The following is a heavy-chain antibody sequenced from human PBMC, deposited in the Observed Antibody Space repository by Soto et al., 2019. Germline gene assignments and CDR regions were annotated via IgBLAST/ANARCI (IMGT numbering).Heavy chain of an antibody. V-gene: IGHV3-21*01. D-gene: IGHD5-12*01. CDR1: GFTFSSYS. CDR2: ISSSSSYI. CDR3: AVATPEYAFDS. J-gene: IGHJ3*02. Sequence: GGSLRLSCAASGFTFSSYSMNWVRQAPGKGLEWVSSISSSSSYIYYADSVKGRFTISRDNAKNSLYLQMNSLRAEDTSVYYCAVATPEYAFDSWGQGTMVTVSS.